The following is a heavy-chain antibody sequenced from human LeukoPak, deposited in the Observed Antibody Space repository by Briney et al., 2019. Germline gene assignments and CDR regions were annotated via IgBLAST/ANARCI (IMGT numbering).Heavy chain of an antibody. V-gene: IGHV3-74*01. J-gene: IGHJ4*02. Sequence: PGGSLRLSCAASGFTFSSYWMHWVRQAPGKGPVWVSRINNDGSGTTYADSVKGRFTISRDNSKNTLYLQMNSLRAEDTAVYYCAKDRSGSYSQGLDYWGQGTLVTVSS. CDR3: AKDRSGSYSQGLDY. CDR1: GFTFSSYW. CDR2: INNDGSGT. D-gene: IGHD1-26*01.